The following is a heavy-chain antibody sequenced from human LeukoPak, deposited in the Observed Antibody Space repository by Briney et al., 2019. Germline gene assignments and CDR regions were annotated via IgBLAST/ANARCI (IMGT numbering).Heavy chain of an antibody. CDR2: IYYGGST. CDR1: RGSISGDY. Sequence: SETLSLTCTVSRGSISGDYWSWIRQPPGKGLEWIGHIYYGGSTHYNPSLKSRVTISVDTSKNQFSLKLSSVTAADTAVYYCARHVGNSGSGSYLTYFDYWGQGTLVTVSS. V-gene: IGHV4-59*08. D-gene: IGHD3-10*01. J-gene: IGHJ4*02. CDR3: ARHVGNSGSGSYLTYFDY.